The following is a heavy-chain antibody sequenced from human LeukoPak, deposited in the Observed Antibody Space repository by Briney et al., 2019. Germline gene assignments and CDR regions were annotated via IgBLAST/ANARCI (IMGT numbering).Heavy chain of an antibody. Sequence: SETLSLTCAVYGGSFSGYYWSWIRQPPGKGLEWIGEINHSGSTNYNPSLKSRVTILVDTSKNQFSLKLSSVTAADTAVYYCARGRGYYDSSGYYYPTFDYWGQGTLVTVSS. CDR1: GGSFSGYY. CDR2: INHSGST. D-gene: IGHD3-22*01. V-gene: IGHV4-34*01. CDR3: ARGRGYYDSSGYYYPTFDY. J-gene: IGHJ4*02.